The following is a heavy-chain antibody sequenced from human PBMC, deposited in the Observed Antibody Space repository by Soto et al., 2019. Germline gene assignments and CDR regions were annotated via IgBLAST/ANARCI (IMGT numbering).Heavy chain of an antibody. CDR2: ISGSGGST. CDR3: AKDHTAVADNYYYYGMDV. CDR1: GFTFSSYA. D-gene: IGHD6-19*01. Sequence: GGSLRLSCAASGFTFSSYAMSWVRQAPGKGLEWVSAISGSGGSTYYADSVKGRFTISRDNSKNTLYLQMNSLRAEDTAVYYCAKDHTAVADNYYYYGMDVWGQGTTVTVSS. J-gene: IGHJ6*02. V-gene: IGHV3-23*01.